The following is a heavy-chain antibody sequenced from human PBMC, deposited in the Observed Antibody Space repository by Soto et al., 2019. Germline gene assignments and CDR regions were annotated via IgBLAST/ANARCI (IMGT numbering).Heavy chain of an antibody. V-gene: IGHV3-23*01. CDR3: AKDQLAVVWKDGNFDY. J-gene: IGHJ4*02. D-gene: IGHD6-19*01. CDR2: ISGSGGST. CDR1: GFTFSSYA. Sequence: GGSLRLSCAASGFTFSSYAMSWVRQAPGKGLEWVSAISGSGGSTYYADSVKGRFTISRDNSKNTLYLQMNSLRAEDTAVYYCAKDQLAVVWKDGNFDYWGQGTLVTVSS.